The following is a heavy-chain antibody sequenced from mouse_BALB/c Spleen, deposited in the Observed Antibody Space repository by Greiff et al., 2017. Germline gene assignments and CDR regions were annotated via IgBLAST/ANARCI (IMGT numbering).Heavy chain of an antibody. CDR2: ISSGGST. J-gene: IGHJ1*01. CDR3: ARPTHYWYFDV. D-gene: IGHD2-10*01. V-gene: IGHV5-6-5*01. Sequence: EVKLMESGGGLVKPGGSLKLSCAASGFTFSSYAMSWVRQTPEKRLEWVASISSGGSTYYPDSVKGRFTISRDNARNILYLQMSSLRSEDTAMYYCARPTHYWYFDVWGAGTTVTVSS. CDR1: GFTFSSYA.